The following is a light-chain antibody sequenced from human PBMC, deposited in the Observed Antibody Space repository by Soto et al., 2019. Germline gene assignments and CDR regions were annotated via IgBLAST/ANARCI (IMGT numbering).Light chain of an antibody. CDR3: CSLTTSHTYV. Sequence: QSALTQPASVSGSPGRSITISCTGTSNDVGGYDYVSWYRQHPDRAPRLLIYHVTYRPSGVSNRYSGSKSGNSASLTISGLQADDEADYYCCSLTTSHTYVFGSGTKLTVL. CDR2: HVT. CDR1: SNDVGGYDY. V-gene: IGLV2-14*03. J-gene: IGLJ1*01.